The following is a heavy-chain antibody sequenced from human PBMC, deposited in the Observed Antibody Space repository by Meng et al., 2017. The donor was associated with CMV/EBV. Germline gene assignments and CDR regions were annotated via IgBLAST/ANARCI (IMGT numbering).Heavy chain of an antibody. CDR3: ARAHEANWFDP. Sequence: SETLFLTCTVSGGSISSSSYYWGWIRQPPGKGLEWIGSIYYSGSTYYNPSLKSRVTISVDTSKNQFSLKLSSVTAADTAVYYCARAHEANWFDPWGQGTLVTVSS. CDR1: GGSISSSSYY. CDR2: IYYSGST. V-gene: IGHV4-39*07. J-gene: IGHJ5*02.